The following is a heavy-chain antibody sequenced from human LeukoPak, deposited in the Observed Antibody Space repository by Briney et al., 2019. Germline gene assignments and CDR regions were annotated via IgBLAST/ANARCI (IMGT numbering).Heavy chain of an antibody. J-gene: IGHJ6*02. CDR2: IYYSGST. V-gene: IGHV4-59*01. Sequence: SETLSLTCTVSGGSISSYYWSWIRQPPGKGLEWIGYIYYSGSTNYNPSLKSRVTISVDTSKNQFSLKLSSVTAADTAVYYCARXSQLAVYYYYYYGMDVWGQGTTVTVSS. CDR1: GGSISSYY. CDR3: ARXSQLAVYYYYYYGMDV. D-gene: IGHD6-13*01.